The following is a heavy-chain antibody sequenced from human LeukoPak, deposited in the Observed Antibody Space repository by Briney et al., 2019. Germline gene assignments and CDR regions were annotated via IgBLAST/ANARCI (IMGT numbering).Heavy chain of an antibody. CDR3: ARDFRPTYYYDSSGYYDGDY. V-gene: IGHV1-69*01. D-gene: IGHD3-22*01. CDR2: IIPIFGTA. Sequence: SVKVSCKASGGTFSSYAISWVRQAPGQGLEWMGGIIPIFGTANYAQKFQGRVTITADESTSTAYMELRSLRSDDTAVYYCARDFRPTYYYDSSGYYDGDYWGQGTLVTVSS. CDR1: GGTFSSYA. J-gene: IGHJ4*02.